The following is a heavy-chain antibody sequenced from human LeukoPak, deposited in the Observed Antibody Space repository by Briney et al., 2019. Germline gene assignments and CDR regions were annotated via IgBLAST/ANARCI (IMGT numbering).Heavy chain of an antibody. CDR1: GFTFSSYS. J-gene: IGHJ4*02. D-gene: IGHD3-16*01. V-gene: IGHV3-48*01. Sequence: GGSLRLSCAASGFTFSSYSMNWVRQAPGKGLEWVSYISSSSSTIYYADSVKGRFTISRDNSKFTLYLQMNSLRAEDTAVYYCAKFWGGLDYWGQGTLVTVSS. CDR2: ISSSSSTI. CDR3: AKFWGGLDY.